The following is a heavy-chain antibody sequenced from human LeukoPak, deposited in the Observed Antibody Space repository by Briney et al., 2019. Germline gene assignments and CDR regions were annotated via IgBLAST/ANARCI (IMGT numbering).Heavy chain of an antibody. CDR1: GGSFSGYY. J-gene: IGHJ6*02. CDR3: ARGHYYDSSGYPLYYYYYGMDV. V-gene: IGHV4-34*01. D-gene: IGHD3-22*01. Sequence: KPSETLSLTCAVYGGSFSGYYWSWIRQPPGKGLEWMGEINHSGSTNYNPSLKSRVTISVDTSKNQFSLKLSSVTAADTAVYYCARGHYYDSSGYPLYYYYYGMDVWGQGTTVTVSS. CDR2: INHSGST.